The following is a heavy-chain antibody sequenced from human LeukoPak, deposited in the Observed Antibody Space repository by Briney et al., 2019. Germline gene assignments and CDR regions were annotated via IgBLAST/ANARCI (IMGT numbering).Heavy chain of an antibody. CDR2: IRTSSGGI. CDR3: ARDDSWAFDY. D-gene: IGHD2-21*02. CDR1: GFTVSSNY. J-gene: IGHJ4*02. V-gene: IGHV3-48*02. Sequence: GGSLRLSCAASGFTVSSNYMSWVRQAPGRGLEWVAYIRTSSGGIYYADSVKGRFTISTDTAKNSLYLEMNNLRDGDTAVYFCARDDSWAFDYWGQGTLVTVSS.